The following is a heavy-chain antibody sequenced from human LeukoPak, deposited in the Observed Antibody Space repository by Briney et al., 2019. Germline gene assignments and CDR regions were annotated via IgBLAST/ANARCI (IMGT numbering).Heavy chain of an antibody. CDR1: GFTFSSYA. CDR3: ARAQVPIVVVPAAIDY. V-gene: IGHV3-30-3*01. Sequence: GGSLRLSCAASGFTFSSYAMHWVRQAPGKGLEWVAVISYDGGNKYYADSVKGRFTISRDNSKNTLYLQMNSLRAEDTAVYYCARAQVPIVVVPAAIDYWGQGTLVTVSS. D-gene: IGHD2-2*01. CDR2: ISYDGGNK. J-gene: IGHJ4*02.